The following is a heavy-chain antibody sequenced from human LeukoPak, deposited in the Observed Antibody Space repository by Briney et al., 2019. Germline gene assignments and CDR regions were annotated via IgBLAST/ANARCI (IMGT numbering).Heavy chain of an antibody. V-gene: IGHV3-48*03. J-gene: IGHJ4*02. Sequence: GGSLRLSCAASGFSFSSYEMNWVRQAPGKGLEWVAYISSSGSTIYYADSVKGRFTISRDNAKNSLYLQMNSLRAEDAAVYYCARGDIVLMITGYWGQGTLVTVSS. CDR1: GFSFSSYE. CDR2: ISSSGSTI. D-gene: IGHD2-8*01. CDR3: ARGDIVLMITGY.